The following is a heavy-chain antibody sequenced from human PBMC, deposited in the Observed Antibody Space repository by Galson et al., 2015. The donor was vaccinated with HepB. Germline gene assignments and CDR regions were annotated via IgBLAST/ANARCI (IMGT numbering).Heavy chain of an antibody. V-gene: IGHV3-30*18. J-gene: IGHJ6*02. CDR2: ISYDGSNK. Sequence: SLRLSCAASGFTFSSYGMHWVRQAPGKGLEWVAVISYDGSNKYYADSVKGRFTISRDNSKNTLYLQMNSLRAEDTAVYYCAKQSKSSGWYGWEQYGMDVWGQGTTVTVSS. D-gene: IGHD6-19*01. CDR1: GFTFSSYG. CDR3: AKQSKSSGWYGWEQYGMDV.